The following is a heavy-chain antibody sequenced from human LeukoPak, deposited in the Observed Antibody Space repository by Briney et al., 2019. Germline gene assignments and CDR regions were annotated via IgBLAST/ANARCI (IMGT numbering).Heavy chain of an antibody. CDR2: IYPGDSDT. J-gene: IGHJ4*02. CDR1: GYSFSNYW. CDR3: AASTYGSGSYVGFDS. Sequence: GESLKISCKGSGYSFSNYWIGWVRQMPGKGLEWMGIIYPGDSDTRYSPSFQGQVTISVDKSISTAYLQWSSLKASDTAMYYCAASTYGSGSYVGFDSWGQGTLVTVSS. D-gene: IGHD3-10*01. V-gene: IGHV5-51*01.